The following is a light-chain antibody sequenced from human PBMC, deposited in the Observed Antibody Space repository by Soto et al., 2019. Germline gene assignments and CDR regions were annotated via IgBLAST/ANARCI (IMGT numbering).Light chain of an antibody. Sequence: QSVLTQPPSASGTPGQRVTISCSGSSSNIATKSVNWYQQLPGTAPKLLIYSNSQRSSGVPDRFSGSKSGTSASLAIRGPQSEDEADYYCAAWDDSLNARYVFGTGTKLIVL. V-gene: IGLV1-44*01. J-gene: IGLJ1*01. CDR1: SSNIATKS. CDR2: SNS. CDR3: AAWDDSLNARYV.